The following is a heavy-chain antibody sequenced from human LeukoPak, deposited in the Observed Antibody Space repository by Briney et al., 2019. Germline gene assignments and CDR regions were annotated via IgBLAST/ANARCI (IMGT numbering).Heavy chain of an antibody. CDR3: ARSGPQYGDPREVRFDP. CDR2: ISAYNGNT. V-gene: IGHV1-18*01. J-gene: IGHJ5*02. CDR1: GYTFTSYG. D-gene: IGHD4-17*01. Sequence: ASVKVSCKASGYTFTSYGISWVRQAPGQGLEWMGWISAYNGNTNYAQKLQGRVTMTTDTSTSTAYMELRSLRSDDTALYYCARSGPQYGDPREVRFDPWGQGTLVTVSS.